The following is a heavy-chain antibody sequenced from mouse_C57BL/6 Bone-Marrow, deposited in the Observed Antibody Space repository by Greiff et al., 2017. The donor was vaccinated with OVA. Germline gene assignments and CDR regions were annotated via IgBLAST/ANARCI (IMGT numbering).Heavy chain of an antibody. Sequence: EVQRVESGGGLVQPGGSLSLSCAASGFTFHDYYISWVLQPPGKALEWVGFIRNKANGYKREYSASVKGRFTITRDNSQSILYLQMNALRAEDSATYYCARGCNYFDYWGQGTTLTVSS. V-gene: IGHV7-3*01. CDR2: IRNKANGYKR. J-gene: IGHJ2*01. CDR1: GFTFHDYY. CDR3: ARGCNYFDY.